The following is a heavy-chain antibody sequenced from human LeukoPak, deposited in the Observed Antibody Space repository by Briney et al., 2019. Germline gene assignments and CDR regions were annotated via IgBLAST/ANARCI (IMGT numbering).Heavy chain of an antibody. V-gene: IGHV3-30*02. CDR1: GFTFSSYG. J-gene: IGHJ4*02. CDR3: AKPSSFVDIVVVPAAIPGPYFDY. CDR2: IRYGGSNK. D-gene: IGHD2-2*02. Sequence: PGGSLRLSCAASGFTFSSYGMHWVRQAPGKGLEWVAFIRYGGSNKYYADSVKGRFTISRDNSKNTLYLQMNSLRAEDTAVYYCAKPSSFVDIVVVPAAIPGPYFDYWGQGTLVTVSS.